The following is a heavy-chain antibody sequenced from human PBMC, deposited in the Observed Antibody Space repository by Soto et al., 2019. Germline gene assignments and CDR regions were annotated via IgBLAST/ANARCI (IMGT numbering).Heavy chain of an antibody. J-gene: IGHJ6*02. D-gene: IGHD2-15*01. CDR1: GFTFSSYA. CDR2: IRGFSPYT. CDR3: ARDRGYDAHDYYYNAMDV. V-gene: IGHV3-21*01. Sequence: PGGSLRLSCAASGFTFSSYAMSWVRQAPGKGLEWVSGIRGFSPYTFYAESVKGRFTISRDNAKNSLYLQMNSLRAEDTAVYYCARDRGYDAHDYYYNAMDVWGQGTTVTVSS.